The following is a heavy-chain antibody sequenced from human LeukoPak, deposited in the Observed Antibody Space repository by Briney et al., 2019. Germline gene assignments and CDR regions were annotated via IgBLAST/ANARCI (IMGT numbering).Heavy chain of an antibody. Sequence: GRSLRLSCVASGFTFSRFAMHWVRQAPGKGLEWVAVISYHGSTEYYADSVRGRFSISRDNSKDTLYLQMNSLRDEDTALYYCAKAEAGGYNYGPFDDWGQGTLVTVSS. D-gene: IGHD5-18*01. J-gene: IGHJ4*02. CDR3: AKAEAGGYNYGPFDD. CDR1: GFTFSRFA. V-gene: IGHV3-30-3*01. CDR2: ISYHGSTE.